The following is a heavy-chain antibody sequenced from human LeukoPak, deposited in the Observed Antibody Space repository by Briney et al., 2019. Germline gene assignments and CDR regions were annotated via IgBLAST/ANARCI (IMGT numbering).Heavy chain of an antibody. Sequence: PSETLSLTCAVYGGSFSGYYWSWIRQPPGKGLEWIGEINHSGSTNYNPSLKSRVTISVDSSKNQFSLKLSSVIAADTAVYYCARLRITMVRGVIITQRNSYCYYYYMDVWGKGTTVTISS. CDR1: GGSFSGYY. V-gene: IGHV4-34*01. CDR3: ARLRITMVRGVIITQRNSYCYYYYMDV. D-gene: IGHD3-10*01. J-gene: IGHJ6*03. CDR2: INHSGST.